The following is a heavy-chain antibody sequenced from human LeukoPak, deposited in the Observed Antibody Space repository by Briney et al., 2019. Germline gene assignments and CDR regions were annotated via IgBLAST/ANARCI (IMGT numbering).Heavy chain of an antibody. CDR3: AKDTYYYDSSGYYFIDY. J-gene: IGHJ4*02. D-gene: IGHD3-22*01. V-gene: IGHV3-23*01. Sequence: GRSLRLSCVASGFTFSSYAMSWVRQAPGKGLEWVSAISGSGGSTYYADSVKGRFTISRDNSKNTLYLQMNSLRAEDTAVYYCAKDTYYYDSSGYYFIDYWGQGTLVTVSS. CDR2: ISGSGGST. CDR1: GFTFSSYA.